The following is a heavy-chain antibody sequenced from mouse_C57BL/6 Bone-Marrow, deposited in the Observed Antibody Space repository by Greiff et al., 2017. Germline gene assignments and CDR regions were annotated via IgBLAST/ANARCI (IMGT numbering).Heavy chain of an antibody. Sequence: EVKLMESGGGLVKPGGSLKLSRAASGFTFSDYGMHWVRQAPEKGLEWVAYISSGSSTIYYADTVKGRFTISRDNAKNTLFLQMTSLRSEDTAMYYCARLYDGYSSWFAYWGQGTLVTVSA. CDR1: GFTFSDYG. J-gene: IGHJ3*01. V-gene: IGHV5-17*01. D-gene: IGHD2-3*01. CDR3: ARLYDGYSSWFAY. CDR2: ISSGSSTI.